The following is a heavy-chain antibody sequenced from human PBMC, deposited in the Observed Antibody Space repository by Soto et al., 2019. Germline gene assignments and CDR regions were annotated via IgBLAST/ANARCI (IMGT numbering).Heavy chain of an antibody. D-gene: IGHD3-3*01. Sequence: QVQLVQSGAEVKKTGSSVKVSCKASGGTFSSYTISWVRQAPGQGLEWMGRIIPILGIANYAQKFQGRVTITADKSASTAYMELSSLRSADTAVYYCARDGEYYDFWSGPDGFYYYMDVWGKGTTVTVSS. V-gene: IGHV1-69*08. J-gene: IGHJ6*03. CDR2: IIPILGIA. CDR1: GGTFSSYT. CDR3: ARDGEYYDFWSGPDGFYYYMDV.